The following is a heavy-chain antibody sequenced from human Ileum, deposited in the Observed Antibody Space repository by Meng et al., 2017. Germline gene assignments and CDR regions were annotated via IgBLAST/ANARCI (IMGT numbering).Heavy chain of an antibody. CDR3: AREPPAAAGTGADY. CDR1: GGSISISNW. J-gene: IGHJ4*02. CDR2: IYHTGGT. D-gene: IGHD6-13*01. Sequence: QVQLQESGSGLVKPSGTLPLTGAFSGGSISISNWWTWVRQPPGKGLEWIGEIYHTGGTNYNPSLKRRVTISVDTSKNQFSLKLSSVTAADTAVYYCAREPPAAAGTGADYWGQGTLVTVSS. V-gene: IGHV4-4*02.